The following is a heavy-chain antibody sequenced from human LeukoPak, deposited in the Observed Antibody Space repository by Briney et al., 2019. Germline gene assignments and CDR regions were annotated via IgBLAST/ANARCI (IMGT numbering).Heavy chain of an antibody. D-gene: IGHD3-16*02. V-gene: IGHV5-51*01. CDR1: GYSFTSYW. J-gene: IGHJ4*02. CDR3: ARQEGHFYDYVWGSYRPSYYFDY. CDR2: IYPGDSDT. Sequence: GESLKISCKGSGYSFTSYWIGWVRQMPGKGLEWMGIIYPGDSDTRYSPSFQGQVTISADKSISTAYLQWSSLKASDTAMYYCARQEGHFYDYVWGSYRPSYYFDYWGQGTLVTVSS.